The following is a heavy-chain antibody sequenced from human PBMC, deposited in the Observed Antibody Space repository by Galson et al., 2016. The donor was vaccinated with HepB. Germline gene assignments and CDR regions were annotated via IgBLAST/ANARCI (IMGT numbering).Heavy chain of an antibody. CDR3: ATVGGSSYGARNDGFDI. CDR2: FYRGGNT. J-gene: IGHJ3*02. CDR1: GLPVSDEY. V-gene: IGHV3-53*01. D-gene: IGHD5-18*01. Sequence: SLRLSCATVGLPVSDEYMTWVRLVPGKGLKWVSLFYRGGNTYYADSVKGRFTGWRDDSKKTIHLQMNYLSAADTAVYYCATVGGSSYGARNDGFDIWGHGTMVTVAS.